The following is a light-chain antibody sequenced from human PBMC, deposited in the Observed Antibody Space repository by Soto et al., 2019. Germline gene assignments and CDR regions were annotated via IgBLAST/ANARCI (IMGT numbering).Light chain of an antibody. V-gene: IGLV2-11*01. CDR2: DVS. CDR3: CSYAGSYTVV. Sequence: QSALTQPRSVSGSPRQSVTISCTGTSSDVGGYNYVSWYQQHPGKAPKLMIYDVSKRPSGVPDRFSGSKSGNTASLTISGLQAEDEADYYCCSYAGSYTVVFGGGTKFTVL. CDR1: SSDVGGYNY. J-gene: IGLJ2*01.